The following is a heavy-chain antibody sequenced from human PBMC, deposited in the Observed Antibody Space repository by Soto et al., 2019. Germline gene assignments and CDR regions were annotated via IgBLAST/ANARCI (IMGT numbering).Heavy chain of an antibody. V-gene: IGHV3-64*01. CDR2: ISSNGGAT. Sequence: GGSLRLSCAASGFTFSTYAMHWVRQAPGKGLEYVSTISSNGGATYYANSVKGRFTISRDNSKNTLYLQMGGLRAEDMAVYYCARGTGYLSGYFDYWGQGTLVTVSS. CDR3: ARGTGYLSGYFDY. CDR1: GFTFSTYA. D-gene: IGHD3-9*01. J-gene: IGHJ4*02.